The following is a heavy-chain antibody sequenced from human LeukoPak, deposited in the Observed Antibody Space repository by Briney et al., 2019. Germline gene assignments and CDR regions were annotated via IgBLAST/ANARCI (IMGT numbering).Heavy chain of an antibody. CDR3: ASRSSGYSSGWLVFDY. J-gene: IGHJ4*02. CDR1: GGSISNSGYY. V-gene: IGHV4-39*01. Sequence: PSETLSLTCSVSGGSISNSGYYWGWIRQPPGKGLEWIGSIYYSGSTYYNPSLKSRVTISVDTSKNQFSLKLSSVTAEDTAVYYCASRSSGYSSGWLVFDYWGQGTLVTVSS. CDR2: IYYSGST. D-gene: IGHD6-19*01.